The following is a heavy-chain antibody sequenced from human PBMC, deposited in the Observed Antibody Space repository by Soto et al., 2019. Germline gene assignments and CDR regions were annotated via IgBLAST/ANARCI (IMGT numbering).Heavy chain of an antibody. Sequence: ASVKVSCKASGGTFSSYAISWVRQAPGQGLEWMGGIIPIFGTANYAQKFQGRVTITADESTSTAHMELSSLRSEDTAVYYCARPYSSGWLSYFQHWGQGTLVTVSS. D-gene: IGHD6-19*01. J-gene: IGHJ1*01. CDR2: IIPIFGTA. CDR1: GGTFSSYA. V-gene: IGHV1-69*13. CDR3: ARPYSSGWLSYFQH.